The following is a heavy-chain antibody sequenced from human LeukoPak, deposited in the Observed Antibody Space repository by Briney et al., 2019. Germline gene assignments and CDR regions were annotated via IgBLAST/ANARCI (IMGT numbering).Heavy chain of an antibody. CDR2: IYYSGST. CDR3: ARDRYYDFWSGPRSHFDY. Sequence: TSETLSLTCTVSGGSISSGDYYWSWIRQPPGKGLEWIGYIYYSGSTYYNPSLKSRVTISVDTSKNQFSLKLSSVTAADTAVYYCARDRYYDFWSGPRSHFDYWGRGTLVTVSS. CDR1: GGSISSGDYY. D-gene: IGHD3-3*01. J-gene: IGHJ4*02. V-gene: IGHV4-30-4*08.